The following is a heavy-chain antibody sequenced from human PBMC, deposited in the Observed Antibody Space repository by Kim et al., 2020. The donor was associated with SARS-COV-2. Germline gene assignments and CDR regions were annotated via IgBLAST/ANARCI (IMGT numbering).Heavy chain of an antibody. CDR2: ISYRGDST. D-gene: IGHD3-10*01. J-gene: IGHJ4*02. CDR1: GFTFSSSA. Sequence: GGSLRLSCAASGFTFSSSAMNWVRQAPGKGLELVSSISYRGDSTYYADSVKGRFTVSRDNSKNTLYLQMNSLRAEDTAIYYCAKDLPGLVWVGDWGQGTLVTVSS. CDR3: AKDLPGLVWVGD. V-gene: IGHV3-23*01.